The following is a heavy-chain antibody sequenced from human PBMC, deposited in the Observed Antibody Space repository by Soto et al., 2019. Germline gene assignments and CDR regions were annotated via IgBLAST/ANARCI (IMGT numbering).Heavy chain of an antibody. CDR3: ARDREMRFDY. V-gene: IGHV3-33*01. J-gene: IGHJ4*02. CDR1: GFTFSYYG. Sequence: GGSLRLSCAASGFTFSYYGMHWVRQAPGKGLEWVAVIWHEGINKDYADAVKGRFTISRDNSKNTLYLQMNSLRVEDTAVYYCARDREMRFDYWGQGTLVTDS. CDR2: IWHEGINK.